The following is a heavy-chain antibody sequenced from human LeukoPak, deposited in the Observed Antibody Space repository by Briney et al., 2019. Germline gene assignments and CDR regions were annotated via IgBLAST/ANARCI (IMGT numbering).Heavy chain of an antibody. CDR3: ARGSYGYDY. Sequence: GGSLRLSCAASGFTFSSYWMHWVRQGPGKGLVWVSRINSDGSSTTYADSVKGRFTISRDNAKNTLYLQMNSLRVEDTAVYYCARGSYGYDYWGQGTLVTVSS. D-gene: IGHD5-18*01. J-gene: IGHJ4*02. CDR2: INSDGSST. CDR1: GFTFSSYW. V-gene: IGHV3-74*01.